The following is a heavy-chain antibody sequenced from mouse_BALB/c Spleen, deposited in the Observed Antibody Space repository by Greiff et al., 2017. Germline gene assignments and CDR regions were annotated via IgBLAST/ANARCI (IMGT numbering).Heavy chain of an antibody. Sequence: EVKLEESGGDLVKPGGSLKLSCAASGFTFSSYGISSGGSYTYYPDSVKGRFTISRDNAKNTLYLQMSSLKSEDTAMYYCARHPDRYDVRGAMDYWGQGTSVTVSS. J-gene: IGHJ4*01. V-gene: IGHV5-6*02. CDR2: SSGGSYT. CDR1: GFTFSSYG. D-gene: IGHD2-14*01. CDR3: ARHPDRYDVRGAMDY.